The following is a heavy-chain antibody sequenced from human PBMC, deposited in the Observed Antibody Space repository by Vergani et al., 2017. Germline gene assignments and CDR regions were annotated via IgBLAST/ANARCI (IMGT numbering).Heavy chain of an antibody. J-gene: IGHJ3*02. D-gene: IGHD6-6*01. CDR3: ARAISIAARRDAFDI. CDR1: GYTFTSYY. V-gene: IGHV1-46*01. Sequence: QVQLVQSGAEVKKPGASVKVSCKASGYTFTSYYMHWVRQAPGQGLEWMGIINPSGGSTSYAQKFQGRVTMTRDTSTSTVYMELSSLRSEDTAVYYCARAISIAARRDAFDICGQGTMVTVSS. CDR2: INPSGGST.